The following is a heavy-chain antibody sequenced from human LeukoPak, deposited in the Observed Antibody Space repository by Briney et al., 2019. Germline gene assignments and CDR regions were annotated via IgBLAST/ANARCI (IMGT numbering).Heavy chain of an antibody. Sequence: SVKVSCKASGYTFTSYGISWVRQAPGQGLEWMGGIIPIFGTANYAQKFQGRVTITADESTSTAYMELSSLRSEDTAVYYCASTRLDAFDIWGQGTMVTVSS. CDR2: IIPIFGTA. CDR3: ASTRLDAFDI. J-gene: IGHJ3*02. V-gene: IGHV1-69*13. CDR1: GYTFTSYG.